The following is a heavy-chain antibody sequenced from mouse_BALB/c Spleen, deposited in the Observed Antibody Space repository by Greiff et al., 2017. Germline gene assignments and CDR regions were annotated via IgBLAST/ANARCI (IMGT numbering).Heavy chain of an antibody. CDR3: ARVSYDGYWDY. CDR1: GFTFSSYA. Sequence: EVQVVESGGGLVKPGGSLKLSCAASGFTFSSYAMSWVRQTPEKRLEWVASISSGGSTYYPDSVKGRFTISRDNARNILYLQMSSLRSEDTAMYYCARVSYDGYWDYWGQGTSVTVSS. D-gene: IGHD2-3*01. CDR2: ISSGGST. V-gene: IGHV5-6-5*01. J-gene: IGHJ4*01.